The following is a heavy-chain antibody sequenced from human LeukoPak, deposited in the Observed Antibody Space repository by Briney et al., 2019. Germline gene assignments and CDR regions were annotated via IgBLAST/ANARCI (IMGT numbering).Heavy chain of an antibody. CDR2: IRAYNGNT. V-gene: IGHV1-18*01. J-gene: IGHJ6*03. Sequence: ASVKVSCKASGYTFTSYGISWVRQAPGQGLEWMGWIRAYNGNTNYAQKLQGRVTMTTDTSTSTAYMELRSLRSDDTAVYYCARDLELVTMIVVGHYYYMDVWGKGTTVTVSS. D-gene: IGHD3-22*01. CDR3: ARDLELVTMIVVGHYYYMDV. CDR1: GYTFTSYG.